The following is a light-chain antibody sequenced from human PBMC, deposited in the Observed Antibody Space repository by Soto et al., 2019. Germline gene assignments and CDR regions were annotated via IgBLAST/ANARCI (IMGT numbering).Light chain of an antibody. CDR3: AAWDDSLNGYV. Sequence: QSVLTQPPSASGTPGQRVTISCSGSSSNIGRNIVNWYQQLPGTAPKLLIYSNNQRPSGVPDRFSGSKSGTSASLAISGLQSEDEADYYCAAWDDSLNGYVFGTGTKLTVL. CDR2: SNN. CDR1: SSNIGRNI. V-gene: IGLV1-44*01. J-gene: IGLJ1*01.